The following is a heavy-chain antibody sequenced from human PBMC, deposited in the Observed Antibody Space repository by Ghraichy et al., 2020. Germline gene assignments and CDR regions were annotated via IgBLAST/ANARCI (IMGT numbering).Heavy chain of an antibody. CDR1: GFIFSSDR. CDR3: ASGAVPYGMGV. D-gene: IGHD1-26*01. V-gene: IGHV3-21*01. Sequence: GGSLRLSCAASGFIFSSDRMNWVRQAPGKGLEWVSSISGDSSYINQADSVKGRFTISRDNAKNSLYLQMNSLRAEDTAVYYCASGAVPYGMGVWGQGTTVTVSS. CDR2: ISGDSSYI. J-gene: IGHJ6*02.